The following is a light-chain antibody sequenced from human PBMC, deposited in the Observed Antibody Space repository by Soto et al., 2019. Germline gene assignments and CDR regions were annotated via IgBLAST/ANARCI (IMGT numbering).Light chain of an antibody. J-gene: IGKJ3*01. V-gene: IGKV3-15*01. CDR2: GAS. CDR3: QQYNNWPPGFT. CDR1: QSVSSN. Sequence: EIVMTQSPATLSVSPGERATLSCRASQSVSSNLGWYQQKPGQAPRLLIYGASTRATGIPARFSGSGSGTEFTLTISSLQSEDFAVYYCQQYNNWPPGFTFGPGTKVDIK.